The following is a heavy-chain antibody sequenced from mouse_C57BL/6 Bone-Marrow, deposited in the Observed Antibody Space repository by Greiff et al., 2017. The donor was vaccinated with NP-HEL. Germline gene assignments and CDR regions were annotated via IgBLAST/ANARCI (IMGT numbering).Heavy chain of an antibody. CDR2: IDPETGGT. J-gene: IGHJ2*01. CDR3: TRSWHY. Sequence: VQLVESGAELVRPGASVTLSCKASGYTFTDYEMHWVKQTPVHGLEWIGAIDPETGGTAYNQKFKGKAILTADKSSSTAYMELRSLTSEDSAVYYCTRSWHYWGQGTTLTVSS. CDR1: GYTFTDYE. V-gene: IGHV1-15*01.